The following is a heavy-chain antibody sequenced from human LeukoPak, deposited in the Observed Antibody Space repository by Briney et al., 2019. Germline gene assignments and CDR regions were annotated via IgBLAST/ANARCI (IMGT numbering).Heavy chain of an antibody. CDR3: ANLDYGGNPRVDY. V-gene: IGHV3-30*18. J-gene: IGHJ4*02. CDR2: ISYDGSNK. D-gene: IGHD4-23*01. CDR1: GFAFSSYG. Sequence: PGRSLRLSCAASGFAFSSYGMHWVRQAPGKGLEWLAVISYDGSNKYYADSVKGRFTISRDNSKNTLYLQMNSLRAEDTAVYHCANLDYGGNPRVDYWGQGTLVTVSS.